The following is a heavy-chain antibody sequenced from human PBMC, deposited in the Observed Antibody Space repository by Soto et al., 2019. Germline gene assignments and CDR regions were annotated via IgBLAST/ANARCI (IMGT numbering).Heavy chain of an antibody. V-gene: IGHV1-18*04. CDR2: ISAYNGNT. CDR1: GYTFTSYG. CDR3: ARDNIVVVPAAQPSSYGMDV. D-gene: IGHD2-2*01. J-gene: IGHJ6*02. Sequence: AASVKVSCKASGYTFTSYGIGWVRQAPGQGLEWMGWISAYNGNTNYAQKLQGRVTMTTDTSTSTAYMELRSLRSDDTAVYYCARDNIVVVPAAQPSSYGMDVWGQGTTVTVSS.